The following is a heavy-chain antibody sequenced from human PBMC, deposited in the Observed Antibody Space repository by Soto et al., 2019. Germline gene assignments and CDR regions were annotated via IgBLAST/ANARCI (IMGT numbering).Heavy chain of an antibody. CDR2: ILYSGTT. V-gene: IGHV4-39*01. CDR3: ARLGWGDADSDY. CDR1: GGSIDKSNYF. Sequence: QLQLQESGPRLVKPSETLSLTCSVSGGSIDKSNYFWGWIRQPPGKGLEWFGSILYSGTTSYNSSLKSRVTISVDTSQNQFSLKLTSVTAADTAVYYCARLGWGDADSDYWGQGTLVTVSS. J-gene: IGHJ4*02. D-gene: IGHD6-19*01.